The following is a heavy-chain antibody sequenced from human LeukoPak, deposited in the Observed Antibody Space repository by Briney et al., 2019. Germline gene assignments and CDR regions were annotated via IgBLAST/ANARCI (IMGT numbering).Heavy chain of an antibody. D-gene: IGHD3-3*01. Sequence: SETLSLTCTVSGYSIGSGYYWGWIRQPPGKGLEWIGSIYHSGSTYYNPSLKSRVTISVDTSKNQFSLKLSSVTAADTAVYYCARLGLEWLFLYYYYYMDVWGKGTTVTVSS. CDR2: IYHSGST. CDR1: GYSIGSGYY. J-gene: IGHJ6*03. CDR3: ARLGLEWLFLYYYYYMDV. V-gene: IGHV4-38-2*02.